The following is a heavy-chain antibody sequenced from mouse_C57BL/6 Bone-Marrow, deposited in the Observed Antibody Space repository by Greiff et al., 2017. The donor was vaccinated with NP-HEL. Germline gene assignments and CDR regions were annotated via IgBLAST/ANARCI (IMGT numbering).Heavy chain of an antibody. Sequence: EVQRVESVAELVRPGASVKLSCTASGFNIKNTYMHWVKQRPEQGLEWIGRIDPANGNTKYAPKFQGKATITADTSSNTAYLQLSSLTSEDTAIYYCARWLLRGGGFAYWGQGTLVTVSA. CDR2: IDPANGNT. J-gene: IGHJ3*01. CDR3: ARWLLRGGGFAY. V-gene: IGHV14-3*01. D-gene: IGHD2-3*01. CDR1: GFNIKNTY.